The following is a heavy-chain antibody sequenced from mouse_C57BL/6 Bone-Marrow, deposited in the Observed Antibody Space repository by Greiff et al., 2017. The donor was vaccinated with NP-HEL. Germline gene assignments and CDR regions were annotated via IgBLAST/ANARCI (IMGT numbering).Heavy chain of an antibody. CDR1: GYTFTSYW. CDR3: ARNYYGSRVSAY. Sequence: VQLQQPGAELVKPGASVKLSCKASGYTFTSYWMHWVKQRPGQGLEWIGMIHPNSGSTNYNEKFKSKATLTVDKSSSTAYLQLSSLTSEDSAVYYCARNYYGSRVSAYWGQGTLVTVSA. J-gene: IGHJ3*01. V-gene: IGHV1-64*01. D-gene: IGHD1-1*01. CDR2: IHPNSGST.